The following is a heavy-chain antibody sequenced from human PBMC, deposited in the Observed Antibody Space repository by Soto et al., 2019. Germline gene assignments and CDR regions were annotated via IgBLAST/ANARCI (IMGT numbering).Heavy chain of an antibody. CDR3: ARLRATSWYMGGFLDY. V-gene: IGHV3-11*06. Sequence: QVQLVESGGGLVKPGGSLRLSCAASGFTFSDYYMTWVRQAPGKGLEYVSYLVTSSAYTNYADSVKGRFSISRDNAKNSLYLEMNSLRAEDTAVYFCARLRATSWYMGGFLDYWGQGTLVTVSS. D-gene: IGHD6-13*01. CDR2: LVTSSAYT. J-gene: IGHJ4*02. CDR1: GFTFSDYY.